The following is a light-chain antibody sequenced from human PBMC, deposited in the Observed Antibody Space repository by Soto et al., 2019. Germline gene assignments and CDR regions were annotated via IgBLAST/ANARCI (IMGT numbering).Light chain of an antibody. CDR2: FGS. V-gene: IGKV2-28*01. CDR1: QSLLHSNGNIY. Sequence: DIVLTQSPLSLPVTPGEPASISCRSSQSLLHSNGNIYLDWYLQKPGQSPQLLIYFGSIRASGVPDRFSGSGSGTDFTLKITRVEAEDVGVYYCMQAIQAPRTFGLGTKV. J-gene: IGKJ1*01. CDR3: MQAIQAPRT.